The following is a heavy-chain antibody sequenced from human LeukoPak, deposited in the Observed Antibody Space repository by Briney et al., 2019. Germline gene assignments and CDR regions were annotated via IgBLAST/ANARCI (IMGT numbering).Heavy chain of an antibody. CDR3: AGIPAAAGNNGMDV. CDR2: IYYSGST. D-gene: IGHD6-13*01. J-gene: IGHJ6*02. V-gene: IGHV4-59*01. Sequence: SETLSLTCTVSGGSISSYYWSWIRQPPGKGLEWIGYIYYSGSTNYNPSLKSRVTISVDTSKNQFSLKLSSVTAADTAVYYCAGIPAAAGNNGMDVWGQGTTVTVSS. CDR1: GGSISSYY.